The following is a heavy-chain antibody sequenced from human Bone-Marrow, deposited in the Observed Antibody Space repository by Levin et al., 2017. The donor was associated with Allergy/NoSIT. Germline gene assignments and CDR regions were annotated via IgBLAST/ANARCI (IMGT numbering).Heavy chain of an antibody. V-gene: IGHV4-34*01. D-gene: IGHD2-2*01. CDR3: ARPAYCSSTTCSGPFHI. J-gene: IGHJ3*02. Sequence: PSETLSLTCAVYGGSFRGYFWSWIRQPPGKGLEWIGEITHSGSTTYNPSLKSRVTISVDTSKNQYSLRLSSVTAADTAMYYCARPAYCSSTTCSGPFHIWGLGTMVTVSS. CDR1: GGSFRGYF. CDR2: ITHSGST.